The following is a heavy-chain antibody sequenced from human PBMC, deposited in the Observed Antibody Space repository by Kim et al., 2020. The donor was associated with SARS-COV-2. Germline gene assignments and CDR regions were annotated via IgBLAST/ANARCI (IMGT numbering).Heavy chain of an antibody. CDR2: ISYDGSNK. CDR3: ARDKRDYGSGSYYNVFVDFDY. CDR1: GFTFSSYG. D-gene: IGHD3-10*01. Sequence: GGSLRLSCAASGFTFSSYGMHWVRQAPGKGLEWVAVISYDGSNKYYADSVKGRFTISRDNSKNTLYLQMNSLRAEDTAVYYCARDKRDYGSGSYYNVFVDFDYWGQGTLVTVSS. J-gene: IGHJ4*02. V-gene: IGHV3-33*05.